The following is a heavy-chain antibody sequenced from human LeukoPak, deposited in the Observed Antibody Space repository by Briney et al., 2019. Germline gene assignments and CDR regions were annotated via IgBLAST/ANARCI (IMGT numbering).Heavy chain of an antibody. CDR3: AKDRPRGIAAAGTAGDY. J-gene: IGHJ4*02. V-gene: IGHV3-23*01. D-gene: IGHD6-13*01. CDR1: GVSFSTYA. Sequence: GGSLRLSCAASGVSFSTYAMSWVRQAPGKGLEWVSGISGSGDTTYFADSVKGRFTISRDNSKNTLYLQMNSLRAEDTAVYYCAKDRPRGIAAAGTAGDYWGQGTLVTVSS. CDR2: ISGSGDTT.